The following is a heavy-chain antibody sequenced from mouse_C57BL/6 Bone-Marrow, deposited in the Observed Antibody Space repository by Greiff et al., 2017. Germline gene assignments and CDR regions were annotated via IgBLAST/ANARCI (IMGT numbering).Heavy chain of an antibody. Sequence: VQLQQPGAELVRPGSSVKLSCKASGYTFTSYWMDWVKQRPGQGLEWIGNIYPSDSETHYNQKFKDKATLTVDKSSSTAYMQLRSLTSEDSAVYYCARRDVRGDYYAMDYWGQGTSVTVSS. V-gene: IGHV1-61*01. CDR1: GYTFTSYW. J-gene: IGHJ4*01. CDR2: IYPSDSET. CDR3: ARRDVRGDYYAMDY.